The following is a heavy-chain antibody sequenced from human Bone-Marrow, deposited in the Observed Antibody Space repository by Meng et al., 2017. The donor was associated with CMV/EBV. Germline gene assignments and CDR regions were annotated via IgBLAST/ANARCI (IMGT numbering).Heavy chain of an antibody. CDR3: VRDHLWAFAY. CDR1: GFNFRDYT. J-gene: IGHJ4*02. CDR2: IYTGDGVV. V-gene: IGHV3-11*04. Sequence: GESLKISCVASGFNFRDYTMNWIRQIPGKGPEWISFIYTGDGVVTYADSVKGRFTISRDDATNSLFLQMHSLRAEDTGVYYCVRDHLWAFAYWGQGPRVTGAS. D-gene: IGHD7-27*01.